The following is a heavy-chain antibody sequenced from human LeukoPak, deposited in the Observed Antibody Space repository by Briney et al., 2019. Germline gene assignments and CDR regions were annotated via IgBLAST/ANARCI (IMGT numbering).Heavy chain of an antibody. CDR2: INGDNGSP. J-gene: IGHJ3*01. CDR1: DYAFTDFY. Sequence: ASVTVSFKSSDYAFTDFYLHWVGQAPGQAWEWMGWINGDNGSPYYSQKFRARFTMTRDTSISTAYMDLRSLTSDDTAVYYCARLTSSWDAYDVWGQGTVVTVSS. D-gene: IGHD2-2*01. CDR3: ARLTSSWDAYDV. V-gene: IGHV1-2*02.